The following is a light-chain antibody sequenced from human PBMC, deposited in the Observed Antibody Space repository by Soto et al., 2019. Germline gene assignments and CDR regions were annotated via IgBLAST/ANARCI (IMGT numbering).Light chain of an antibody. CDR2: DVT. J-gene: IGLJ2*01. CDR1: SSDVGGYNY. Sequence: QSALTQPASVSGSPGQSITISCTGTSSDVGGYNYVSWYQQHPGKAPKLMIYDVTNRPSGVSNRFSGSKSGNTASLTISGLQAEDEVDYYCSSYTSSLFGGGTKLTVL. V-gene: IGLV2-14*01. CDR3: SSYTSSL.